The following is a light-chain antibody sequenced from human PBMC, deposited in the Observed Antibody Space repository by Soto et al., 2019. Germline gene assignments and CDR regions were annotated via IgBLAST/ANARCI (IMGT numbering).Light chain of an antibody. V-gene: IGLV2-14*01. J-gene: IGLJ1*01. Sequence: QSALTQPASVSRSDGQSVTISCTGTSGDVGDYNYVSWYQLRPGKAPKLMIYEVSRRPSGVSNRFSGSKSGTTASLTISGLQGDDEDDYYCSSYTSSDTQGVFGTGTKLTVL. CDR3: SSYTSSDTQGV. CDR1: SGDVGDYNY. CDR2: EVS.